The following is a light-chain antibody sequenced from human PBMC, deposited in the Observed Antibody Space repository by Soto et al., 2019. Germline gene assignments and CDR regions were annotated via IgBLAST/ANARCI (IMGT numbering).Light chain of an antibody. CDR1: QGISNY. V-gene: IGKV1-27*01. CDR3: QKYNRAPLT. Sequence: DIQMTQSPSSLSASVGDRVTITCRASQGISNYLAWYQQKPGKVPKLLIYAASTLQSGVPSRFSGSGSGTDFTLTISSLQLYYVATNSCQKYNRAPLTFGGGTKVEIK. CDR2: AAS. J-gene: IGKJ4*01.